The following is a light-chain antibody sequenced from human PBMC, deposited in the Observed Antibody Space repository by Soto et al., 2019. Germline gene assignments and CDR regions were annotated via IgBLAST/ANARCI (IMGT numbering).Light chain of an antibody. CDR1: SSDVGGYNF. V-gene: IGLV2-14*01. J-gene: IGLJ7*01. Sequence: QSALTQPASVSGSPGQSITISCTGTSSDVGGYNFVSWYQQHPGKAPKLMIYDVNYRPSGVSNRFSGSKSGNTASLTISGLQAEDEADYYCSSYASSNTLVFGGGTQLTVL. CDR3: SSYASSNTLV. CDR2: DVN.